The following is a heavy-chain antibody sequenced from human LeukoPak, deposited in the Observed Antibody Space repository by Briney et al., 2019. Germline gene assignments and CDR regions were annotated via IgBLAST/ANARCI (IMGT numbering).Heavy chain of an antibody. CDR3: ARDWSRIVVVVAPPGY. J-gene: IGHJ4*02. Sequence: ASVKVSCKASGYTFTGYYMHWVRQAPGQGLEWIGRINPNSGGTNYAQKFQGRVTMTRDTSISTAYMELSRLRSDDTAVYYCARDWSRIVVVVAPPGYWGQGTLVTVSS. CDR2: INPNSGGT. V-gene: IGHV1-2*06. CDR1: GYTFTGYY. D-gene: IGHD2-15*01.